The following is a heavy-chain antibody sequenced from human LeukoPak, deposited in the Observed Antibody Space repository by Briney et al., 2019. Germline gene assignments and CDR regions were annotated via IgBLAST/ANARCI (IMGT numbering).Heavy chain of an antibody. V-gene: IGHV1-8*01. Sequence: ASVKVSCKTSEYTFTSYDINWVRQATGQGLEWMGWMNPKSGNTGYAQKFQSRITMTSDTSISTAYMELSSLRSEDTAVYYCARRNYGSESYSRLDYWGQGSLVTVSS. J-gene: IGHJ4*02. CDR3: ARRNYGSESYSRLDY. D-gene: IGHD3-10*01. CDR2: MNPKSGNT. CDR1: EYTFTSYD.